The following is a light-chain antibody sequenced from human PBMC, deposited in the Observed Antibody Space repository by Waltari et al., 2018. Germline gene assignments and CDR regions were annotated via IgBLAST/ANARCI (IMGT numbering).Light chain of an antibody. Sequence: QLVLTQSPSASASLGASVKLTCPLSSGHSNYAIAWHQQQPEKGPRYLMKLNSDGTHNKGDGLPDRFSGASSGAERYLTISSLQSEDEADYYCQTWGTGIRVFGGGTKLTVL. CDR3: QTWGTGIRV. CDR2: LNSDGTH. J-gene: IGLJ3*02. CDR1: SGHSNYA. V-gene: IGLV4-69*01.